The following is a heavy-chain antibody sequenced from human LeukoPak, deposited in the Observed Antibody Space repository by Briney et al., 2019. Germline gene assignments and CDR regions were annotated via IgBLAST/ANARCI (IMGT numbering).Heavy chain of an antibody. J-gene: IGHJ5*02. CDR2: IYYSGST. CDR1: GGSISSYY. V-gene: IGHV4-59*08. Sequence: SETLSLTCTVSGGSISSYYWSWIRQPPGKGLEWIGYIYYSGSTNYNPSLKSRVTISVDTSKNQFSLKLSSVTAADTAVYYCASGDCGGDCYPARNWFDPWGQGTLVTVSS. CDR3: ASGDCGGDCYPARNWFDP. D-gene: IGHD2-21*02.